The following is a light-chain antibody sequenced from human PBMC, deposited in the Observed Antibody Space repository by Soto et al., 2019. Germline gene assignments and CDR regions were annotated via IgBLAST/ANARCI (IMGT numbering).Light chain of an antibody. CDR3: SSYTSSGTWV. CDR2: EVT. CDR1: SSDVGGYNY. Sequence: QSALTQPASVSGSPGQSNTISCTGTSSDVGGYNYVSWYQQHPGKAPKFMIYEVTNRPSGVSNHFSGSKSGNTASLTISGLQAEDEADYYCSSYTSSGTWVFGGGTKVTVL. J-gene: IGLJ3*02. V-gene: IGLV2-14*01.